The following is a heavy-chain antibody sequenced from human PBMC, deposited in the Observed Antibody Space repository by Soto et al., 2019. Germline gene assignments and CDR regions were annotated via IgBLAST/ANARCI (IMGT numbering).Heavy chain of an antibody. Sequence: PGGSLRLSCAASGFTFDNYWLSWVRQAPGKGLEWVANIDRDGSEKYYVDSVKGRFTISRDNAKRSLFLQMNSLRAEDTAVYYCARDRXDYYDSSGYYKIPFFDCWGQGTLVTVSS. V-gene: IGHV3-7*01. CDR3: ARDRXDYYDSSGYYKIPFFDC. CDR2: IDRDGSEK. J-gene: IGHJ4*02. CDR1: GFTFDNYW. D-gene: IGHD3-22*01.